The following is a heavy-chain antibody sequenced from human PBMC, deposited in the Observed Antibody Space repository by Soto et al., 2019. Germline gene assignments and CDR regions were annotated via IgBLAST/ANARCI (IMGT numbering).Heavy chain of an antibody. D-gene: IGHD6-13*01. J-gene: IGHJ4*02. V-gene: IGHV3-21*01. CDR1: GFIFTGYN. CDR3: ARRRAAAGTLTFDY. Sequence: GVSLRLSCAASGFIFTGYNMNWVRQAPGKGLEWVSSISSGSSYIYYADSVKGRFTISRDNAKNSLYLQMNTLRAEDKALYYCARRRAAAGTLTFDYWGKGTRVTVSS. CDR2: ISSGSSYI.